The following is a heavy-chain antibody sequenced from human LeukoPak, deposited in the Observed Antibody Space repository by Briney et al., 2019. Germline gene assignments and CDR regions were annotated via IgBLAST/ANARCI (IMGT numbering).Heavy chain of an antibody. CDR2: IWYDGSNK. CDR1: GFTFSSYG. D-gene: IGHD4-23*01. CDR3: ARDTAGGNHDAFDI. J-gene: IGHJ3*02. V-gene: IGHV3-33*01. Sequence: GGSLRRSCAASGFTFSSYGMHWVRQAPGKGLEWVAVIWYDGSNKYYADSVKGRFTISRDNSKNTLYLQMNSLRAEDTAVYYCARDTAGGNHDAFDIWGQGTMVSVSS.